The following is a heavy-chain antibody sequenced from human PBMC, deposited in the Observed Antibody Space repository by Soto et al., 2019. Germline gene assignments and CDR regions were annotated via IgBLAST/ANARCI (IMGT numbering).Heavy chain of an antibody. CDR2: IHNSGST. J-gene: IGHJ4*01. CDR3: ARRWSGTDY. CDR1: GGSITSYY. V-gene: IGHV4-59*01. D-gene: IGHD3-10*01. Sequence: QVQLQESGPGLVKPSETLSLTCTVSGGSITSYYWSWIRQPPGKGLEWIGYIHNSGSTSYNPSLQSRVTISADVSKNQFSLDLRSVTAADTAVYYCARRWSGTDYWGHGTLFTVSS.